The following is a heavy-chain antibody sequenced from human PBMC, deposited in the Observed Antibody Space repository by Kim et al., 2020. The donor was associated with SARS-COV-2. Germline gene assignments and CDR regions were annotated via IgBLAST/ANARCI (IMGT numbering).Heavy chain of an antibody. V-gene: IGHV4-59*01. J-gene: IGHJ3*02. Sequence: PPLKSRVTISVDTSKNQFSLKVSSVTAADTAVYYCARTRAAAADNDAFDIWGQGTMVTVSS. D-gene: IGHD6-13*01. CDR3: ARTRAAAADNDAFDI.